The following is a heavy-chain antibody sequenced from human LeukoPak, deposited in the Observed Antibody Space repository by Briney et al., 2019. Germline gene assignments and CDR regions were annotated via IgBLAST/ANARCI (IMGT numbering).Heavy chain of an antibody. D-gene: IGHD5-18*01. CDR2: IYPGDSDT. CDR1: GYTFTRHW. J-gene: IGHJ5*02. V-gene: IGHV5-51*01. Sequence: GESLKISCKGSGYTFTRHWIAWVRKMPGKGLEYMGSIYPGDSDTRYSPSFEGQVTISVDKSISSAYVQWSSLKASDTAMYYCARLSGYSYSQHPDWFGPWGQGTLVTVSS. CDR3: ARLSGYSYSQHPDWFGP.